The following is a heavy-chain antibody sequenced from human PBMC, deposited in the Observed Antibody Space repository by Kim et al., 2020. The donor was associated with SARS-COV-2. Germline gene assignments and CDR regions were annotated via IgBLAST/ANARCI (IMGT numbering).Heavy chain of an antibody. CDR3: ARGGVKQWLGR. D-gene: IGHD6-19*01. Sequence: TNYNPARKSRVAISVDSSKNQFALNLSSVTAADTAVYYWARGGVKQWLGRWGRGTLVTVSS. V-gene: IGHV4-59*09. CDR2: T. J-gene: IGHJ2*01.